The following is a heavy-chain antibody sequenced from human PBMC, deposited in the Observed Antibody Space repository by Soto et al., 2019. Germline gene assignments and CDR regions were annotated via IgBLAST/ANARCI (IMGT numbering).Heavy chain of an antibody. J-gene: IGHJ4*02. Sequence: GGSLRLSCAASGFTFSSYAMHWVRQAPGKVLEWVAVISYDGSNKYYADSVKGRFTISRDNSKNTLYLQMNSLRAEDTAVYYCARDPWGSSGQTNEYYFDYWGQGTLVTVSS. CDR1: GFTFSSYA. CDR2: ISYDGSNK. CDR3: ARDPWGSSGQTNEYYFDY. V-gene: IGHV3-30-3*01. D-gene: IGHD3-22*01.